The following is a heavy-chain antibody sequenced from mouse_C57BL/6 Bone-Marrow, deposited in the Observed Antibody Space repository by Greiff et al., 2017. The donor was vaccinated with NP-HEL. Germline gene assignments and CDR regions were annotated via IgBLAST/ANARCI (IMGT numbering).Heavy chain of an antibody. D-gene: IGHD2-2*01. V-gene: IGHV1-42*01. Sequence: VQLQQSGPELVKPGASVKISCKASGYSFTGYYMNWVKQSPEKSLEWIGEINPSTGGTTYNQKFKAKATLTVDKSSSTAYMQLKSLTSEDSAVYYCAREGVYYGYDRAMDYWGQGTSVTVSS. J-gene: IGHJ4*01. CDR1: GYSFTGYY. CDR2: INPSTGGT. CDR3: AREGVYYGYDRAMDY.